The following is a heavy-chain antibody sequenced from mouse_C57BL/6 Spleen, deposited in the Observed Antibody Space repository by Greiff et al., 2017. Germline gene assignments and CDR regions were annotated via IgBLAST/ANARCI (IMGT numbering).Heavy chain of an antibody. CDR2: ISSGGDYI. J-gene: IGHJ3*01. Sequence: EVQLVESGEGLVKPGGSLKLSCAASGFTFSSYAMSWVRQTPEKGLEWVAYISSGGDYIYYADTVKGRFTISRDNARNTLYLQMSSLKSEDTAMYYCTRGGGNSFAYWGQGTLVTVSA. CDR3: TRGGGNSFAY. CDR1: GFTFSSYA. D-gene: IGHD2-1*01. V-gene: IGHV5-9-1*02.